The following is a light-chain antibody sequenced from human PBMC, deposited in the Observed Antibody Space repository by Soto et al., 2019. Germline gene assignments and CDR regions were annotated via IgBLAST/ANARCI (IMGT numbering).Light chain of an antibody. CDR2: AAS. Sequence: DIQMTQSPSSLSASVGDRVTITCRASQSVRSYLNWYQQKPGKAPKLLIFAASSLQSGTPSRFSGSGAGTDFTLTISTLQPEDFATYYCQQSYSTPWTFGQGTKVVIK. J-gene: IGKJ1*01. V-gene: IGKV1-39*01. CDR1: QSVRSY. CDR3: QQSYSTPWT.